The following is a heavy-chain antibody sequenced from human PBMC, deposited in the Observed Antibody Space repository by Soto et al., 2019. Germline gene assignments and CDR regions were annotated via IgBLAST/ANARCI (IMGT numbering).Heavy chain of an antibody. CDR3: AKTVPGTKY. Sequence: PGGSLRLSCAASGLSISNYTVNWVRQAPGKGLEWVSSISAESDYKYYAAALWGRFTISRDNSKNTLFLQMNSLGAEDTALYYCAKTVPGTKYWGQGTLVTV. J-gene: IGHJ4*02. CDR1: GLSISNYT. V-gene: IGHV3-23*01. D-gene: IGHD6-19*01. CDR2: ISAESDYK.